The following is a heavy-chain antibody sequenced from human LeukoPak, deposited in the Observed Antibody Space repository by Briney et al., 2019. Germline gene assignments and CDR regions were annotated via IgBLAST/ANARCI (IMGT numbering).Heavy chain of an antibody. CDR1: GFTFSSYA. J-gene: IGHJ4*02. CDR3: ARSGSYSLDY. CDR2: ISGSGGST. D-gene: IGHD1-26*01. Sequence: GGSLRLSCAASGFTFSSYAMSWVRQAPGKGLEWVSAISGSGGSTYYADSVRGRFTISRDNSKNTLYLQMNSLRAEDTAVYYCARSGSYSLDYWGQGTLATVSS. V-gene: IGHV3-23*01.